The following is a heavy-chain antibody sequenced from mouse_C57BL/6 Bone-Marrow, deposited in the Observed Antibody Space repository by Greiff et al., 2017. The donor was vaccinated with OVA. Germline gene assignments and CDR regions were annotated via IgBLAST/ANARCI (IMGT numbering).Heavy chain of an antibody. Sequence: EVQVVESGGGLVKPGGSLKLSCAASGFTFSSYAMSWVRQTPEKRLEWVATISACGSYTYYPDNVKGRFTISRDNAKNNLYLQMSHLKSEDTAMYDCARVKEEKNGSRFDYWGQGTTLTVSS. D-gene: IGHD1-1*01. V-gene: IGHV5-4*01. CDR3: ARVKEEKNGSRFDY. CDR2: ISACGSYT. J-gene: IGHJ2*01. CDR1: GFTFSSYA.